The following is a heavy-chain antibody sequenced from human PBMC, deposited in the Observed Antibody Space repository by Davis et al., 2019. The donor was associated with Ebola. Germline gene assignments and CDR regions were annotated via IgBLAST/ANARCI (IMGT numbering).Heavy chain of an antibody. J-gene: IGHJ6*02. CDR2: INPNSGGT. V-gene: IGHV1-2*04. CDR3: ARGRCSSTSCYISYYYYGMDV. CDR1: GYTFTSYG. D-gene: IGHD2-2*02. Sequence: AASVKVSCKASGYTFTSYGISWVRQAPGQGLEWMGWINPNSGGTNYAQKFQGWVTMTRDTSISTAYMELSRLRSDDTAVYYCARGRCSSTSCYISYYYYGMDVWGQGTTVTVSS.